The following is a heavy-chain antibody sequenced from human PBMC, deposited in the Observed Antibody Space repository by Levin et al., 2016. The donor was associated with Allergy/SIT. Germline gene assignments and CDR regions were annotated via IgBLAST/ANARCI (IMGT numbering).Heavy chain of an antibody. CDR2: IYYSGST. Sequence: RQAPGKGLEWIGYIYYSGSTNYNPSLKSRVTISVDTSKNQFSLKLSSVTAADTAVYYCARTNWGFYYYYYGMDVWGQGTTVTVSS. CDR3: ARTNWGFYYYYYGMDV. V-gene: IGHV4-59*01. J-gene: IGHJ6*02. D-gene: IGHD7-27*01.